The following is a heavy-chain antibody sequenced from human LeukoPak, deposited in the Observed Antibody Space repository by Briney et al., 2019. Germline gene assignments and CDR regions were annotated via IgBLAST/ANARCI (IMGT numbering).Heavy chain of an antibody. D-gene: IGHD1-26*01. CDR1: GYTFTSYG. CDR2: ISAYNGHT. Sequence: ASVKVSCKASGYTFTSYGMSWVRQAPGQGLEWMGWISAYNGHTNYAQRLQGRVTMTTDTSTSTAYMELRSLRSDDTAVYYCARDPGSGRGPSFDYWGQGTLVTVSS. J-gene: IGHJ4*02. V-gene: IGHV1-18*01. CDR3: ARDPGSGRGPSFDY.